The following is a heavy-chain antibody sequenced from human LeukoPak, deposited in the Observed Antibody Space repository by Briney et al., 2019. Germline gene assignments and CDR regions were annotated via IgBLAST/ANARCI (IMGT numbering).Heavy chain of an antibody. CDR1: GFTFSSYD. J-gene: IGHJ4*02. Sequence: PGGSLRLSCAASGFTFSSYDMHWVRQATGKGLEWVSAIGTAGDTYYPGSVKGRFTISRENAKNSLYLQMNSLRAGDTAVYYCARAPPSGVYSSGWRDFYFDYWGQGTLVTVSS. V-gene: IGHV3-13*04. CDR3: ARAPPSGVYSSGWRDFYFDY. D-gene: IGHD6-19*01. CDR2: IGTAGDT.